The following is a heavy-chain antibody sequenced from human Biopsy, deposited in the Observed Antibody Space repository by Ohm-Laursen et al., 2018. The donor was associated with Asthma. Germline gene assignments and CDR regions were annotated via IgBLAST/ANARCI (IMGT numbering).Heavy chain of an antibody. Sequence: SDTLSLTCSVSGASISSDGYYWFWVRQHPGKGLELIGYIYSSGGTYYNPSLKSQVTISMDRSKNQFSLKVNSVTAADTAVYYCAREAATAGFFDPWGQGSLVTVSS. J-gene: IGHJ5*02. CDR2: IYSSGGT. CDR3: AREAATAGFFDP. CDR1: GASISSDGYY. D-gene: IGHD6-13*01. V-gene: IGHV4-31*01.